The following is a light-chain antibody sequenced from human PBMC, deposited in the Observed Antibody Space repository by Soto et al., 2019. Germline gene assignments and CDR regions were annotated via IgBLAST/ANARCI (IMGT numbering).Light chain of an antibody. CDR1: SSDIGGYSF. Sequence: QSVLTQPASVSGSPGQSITISCTGTSSDIGGYSFVSWYQQHPGRAPELLIYEVSYRPSGVSNRFSGSKSGNTASLTISGLQAEDEADYYCSSYTTSFTLGYVFGTGTKLTVL. V-gene: IGLV2-14*01. CDR2: EVS. CDR3: SSYTTSFTLGYV. J-gene: IGLJ1*01.